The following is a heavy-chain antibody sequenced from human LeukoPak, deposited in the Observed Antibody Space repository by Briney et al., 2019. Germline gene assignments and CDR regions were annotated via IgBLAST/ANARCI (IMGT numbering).Heavy chain of an antibody. Sequence: SETLSLTCTVSGGSISSYYWSWIRQPPGKGLEWIGYIYYSGSTNYNPSLKSRVTISVDTSKNQFSLKLSSVTAADTAVYYCVGYCGGDCQSPGWGQGTLVTVSS. CDR2: IYYSGST. CDR3: VGYCGGDCQSPG. V-gene: IGHV4-59*01. D-gene: IGHD2-21*02. CDR1: GGSISSYY. J-gene: IGHJ4*02.